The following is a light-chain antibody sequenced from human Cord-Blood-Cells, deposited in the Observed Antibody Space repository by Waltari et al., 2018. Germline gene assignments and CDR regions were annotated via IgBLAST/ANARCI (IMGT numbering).Light chain of an antibody. V-gene: IGKV1-39*01. CDR1: QSISSY. J-gene: IGKJ4*01. CDR2: AAS. CDR3: QQSYSTPLT. Sequence: DIQMTQPPSPLSPSVGNRVTITCRASQSISSYLNWYQQKPGKAPKLLIYAASSLQSGVPSRFSGSGSGTDFTLTISSLQPEDFATYYCQQSYSTPLTFGGGTKVEIK.